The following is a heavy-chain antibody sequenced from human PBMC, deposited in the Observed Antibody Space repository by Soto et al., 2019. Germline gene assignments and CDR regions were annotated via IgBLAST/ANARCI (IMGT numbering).Heavy chain of an antibody. CDR3: ARDSSGWYGFDY. V-gene: IGHV2-5*02. CDR1: GFSLTTNGMG. CDR2: IYWDDDK. D-gene: IGHD6-19*01. Sequence: QITLKESGPTLVKPTQTLTLTCTFSGFSLTTNGMGVGWIRQPPGKALEWLALIYWDDDKRYSPSLKSRLTITKDTSKSQVVLTMTNMDPVDTATYYCARDSSGWYGFDYWGQGTPVTVSS. J-gene: IGHJ4*02.